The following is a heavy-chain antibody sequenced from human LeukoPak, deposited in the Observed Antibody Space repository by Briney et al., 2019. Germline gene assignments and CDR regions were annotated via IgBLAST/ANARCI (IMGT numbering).Heavy chain of an antibody. CDR2: IYHSGST. J-gene: IGHJ6*03. CDR1: GGSISSSNW. Sequence: SETLSLTCAVSGGSISSSNWWSWVRQPPGKGLEWIGEIYHSGSTNYNPSLKSRVTISVDKSKNQFSLKLSSVTAADTAVYYCARTVGSYYYYYMDVWGKGTTVTVSS. V-gene: IGHV4-4*02. CDR3: ARTVGSYYYYYMDV. D-gene: IGHD1-26*01.